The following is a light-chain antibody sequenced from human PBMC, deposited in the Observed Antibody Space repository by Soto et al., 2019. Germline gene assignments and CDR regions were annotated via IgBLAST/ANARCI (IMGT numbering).Light chain of an antibody. CDR1: QSVSSSY. V-gene: IGKV3-20*01. CDR3: QQYGSSPPYT. J-gene: IGKJ2*01. Sequence: EIVLTQSPGTLSLPPGERATLSCRASQSVSSSYLAWYQQKPGQAPRLLIYGASSRATGIPDRFSGSGSGTDFTLTISRLEREDFAVNYCQQYGSSPPYTFGQGTKLEIK. CDR2: GAS.